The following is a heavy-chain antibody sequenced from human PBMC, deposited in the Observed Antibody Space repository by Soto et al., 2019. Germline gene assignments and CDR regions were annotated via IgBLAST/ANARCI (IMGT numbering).Heavy chain of an antibody. Sequence: QVQLVQSGAEVKKPGASVKVSCKASGYTFTSYGITWVRQAPGQGLEWMGWISAYNGNKKNAQKLQGRVTMTTDTSTRTAYMELRSLRADGTAVDYWARDLGQQRVDYWGQGTLVTVSS. V-gene: IGHV1-18*01. D-gene: IGHD6-13*01. J-gene: IGHJ4*02. CDR3: ARDLGQQRVDY. CDR1: GYTFTSYG. CDR2: ISAYNGNK.